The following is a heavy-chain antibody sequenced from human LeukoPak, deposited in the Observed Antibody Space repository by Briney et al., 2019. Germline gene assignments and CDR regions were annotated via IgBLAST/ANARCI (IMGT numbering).Heavy chain of an antibody. D-gene: IGHD6-13*01. CDR2: ISSSSSYI. Sequence: GGPLRLSCAASGFTFSSYSMNWVRQAPGKGLEWVSSISSSSSYIYYADSVKGRFTIFRDNAKNSLYLQMNSLRAEDTAVYYCARDHIAGNWFDPWGQGTLVTVSS. CDR3: ARDHIAGNWFDP. V-gene: IGHV3-21*01. J-gene: IGHJ5*02. CDR1: GFTFSSYS.